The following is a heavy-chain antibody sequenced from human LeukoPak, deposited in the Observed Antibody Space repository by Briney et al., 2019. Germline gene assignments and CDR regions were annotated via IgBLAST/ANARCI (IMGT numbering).Heavy chain of an antibody. Sequence: PGGSLRLSCAASGFTFSDDYMTWIRQTPGNGLEWVSYISGDGSTIYYADSVKGRFTISRDNAKNSLFLQMNSLRAEDTAVYYCARERTTVRYWGQGTLVTVSS. CDR1: GFTFSDDY. CDR3: ARERTTVRY. D-gene: IGHD4-17*01. V-gene: IGHV3-11*01. J-gene: IGHJ4*02. CDR2: ISGDGSTI.